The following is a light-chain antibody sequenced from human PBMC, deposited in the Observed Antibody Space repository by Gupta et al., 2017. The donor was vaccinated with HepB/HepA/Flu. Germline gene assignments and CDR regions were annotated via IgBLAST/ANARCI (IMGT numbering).Light chain of an antibody. J-gene: IGKJ1*01. V-gene: IGKV3-20*01. CDR3: QQDGSSPRT. CDR2: GAS. CDR1: QTIGSNS. Sequence: EIVLTQSPGTLSLSPGKRATLSCRASQTIGSNSLAWYQQRPGQAPRLLIYGASSRATGVPDRFSGSGSGTDFTLTITRLEPEDFAVYYCQQDGSSPRTFGQGTKVEI.